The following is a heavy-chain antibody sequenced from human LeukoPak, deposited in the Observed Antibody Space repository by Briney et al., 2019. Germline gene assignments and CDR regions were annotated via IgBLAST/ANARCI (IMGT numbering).Heavy chain of an antibody. CDR1: GGSISGYY. J-gene: IGHJ4*02. CDR2: IYTSGST. D-gene: IGHD5-12*01. V-gene: IGHV4-4*07. Sequence: SETLSLTCTVSGGSISGYYWSWIRQPAGKGLEWIGRIYTSGSTNYNPSLKSRVTMSVDTSKNQFSLKLSSVTAADTAVYYCARVTRGYSGYDLGTFDYWGQGTLVTVSS. CDR3: ARVTRGYSGYDLGTFDY.